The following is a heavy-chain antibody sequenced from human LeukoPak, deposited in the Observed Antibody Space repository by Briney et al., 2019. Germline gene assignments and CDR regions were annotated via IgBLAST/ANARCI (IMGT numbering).Heavy chain of an antibody. J-gene: IGHJ3*02. CDR1: GGSISSYY. D-gene: IGHD3-22*01. CDR2: IYYSGST. Sequence: SETLSLTCTVSGGSISSYYWGWIRQPPGRGLEWIGYIYYSGSTNYNPSLKSRVTISVDTSKNQFSLKLSSVTAADTAVYYCAKRAMYYDSSGYFSGDAFDIWGQGTMVTVSS. CDR3: AKRAMYYDSSGYFSGDAFDI. V-gene: IGHV4-59*08.